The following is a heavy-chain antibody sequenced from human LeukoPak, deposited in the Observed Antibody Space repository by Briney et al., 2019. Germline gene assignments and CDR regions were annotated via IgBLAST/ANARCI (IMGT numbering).Heavy chain of an antibody. D-gene: IGHD6-13*01. Sequence: SETLSLTCIVSGGSISNYYWSWIRQPAGKGLEWIGRIDTSGNTNYKPSLKSRVTMSVDTSKNQFSLKLSSVTAADTAVYYCARVSSSWYQDWYFDLWGQGTLVTVSS. J-gene: IGHJ2*01. CDR2: IDTSGNT. V-gene: IGHV4-4*07. CDR1: GGSISNYY. CDR3: ARVSSSWYQDWYFDL.